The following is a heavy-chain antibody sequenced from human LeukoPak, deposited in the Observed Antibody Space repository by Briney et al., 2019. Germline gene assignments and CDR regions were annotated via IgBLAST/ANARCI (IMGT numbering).Heavy chain of an antibody. J-gene: IGHJ4*02. Sequence: GGSLRLSCAASGFTFSNYGVTWVRQAPGKGLEWVSTIVGRNGDTYYTDSVKGRFTISRDISKNTVYLQMNSLRDEDSAVYYCARDQGIFDYWGQGTLVTVSS. CDR1: GFTFSNYG. V-gene: IGHV3-23*01. CDR2: IVGRNGDT. CDR3: ARDQGIFDY.